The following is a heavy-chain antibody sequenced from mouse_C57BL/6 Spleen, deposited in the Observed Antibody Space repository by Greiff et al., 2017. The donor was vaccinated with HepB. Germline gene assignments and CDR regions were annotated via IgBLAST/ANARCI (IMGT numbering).Heavy chain of an antibody. CDR2: IYPGDGDT. V-gene: IGHV1-82*01. J-gene: IGHJ2*01. CDR3: ARLNWDGGNYFDY. CDR1: GYAFSSSW. D-gene: IGHD4-1*01. Sequence: VQLVESGPELVKPGASVKISCKASGYAFSSSWMNWVKQRPGKGLEWIGRIYPGDGDTNYNGKFKGKATLTADKSSSTAYMQLSSLTSEDSAVYFCARLNWDGGNYFDYWGQGTTLTVSS.